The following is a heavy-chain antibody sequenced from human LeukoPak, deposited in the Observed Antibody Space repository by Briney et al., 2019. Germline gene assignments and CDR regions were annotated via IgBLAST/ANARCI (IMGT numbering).Heavy chain of an antibody. CDR2: INHSGST. Sequence: SETLSLTCAVYGGSLSGYYWSWIRQPPGKGLEWIGEINHSGSTNYNPSLKSRVTISVDTSKNQFSLKLSSVTAADTAVYYCARVGENYYDSSPDAFDIWGQGTMVTVSS. D-gene: IGHD3-22*01. V-gene: IGHV4-34*01. CDR3: ARVGENYYDSSPDAFDI. J-gene: IGHJ3*02. CDR1: GGSLSGYY.